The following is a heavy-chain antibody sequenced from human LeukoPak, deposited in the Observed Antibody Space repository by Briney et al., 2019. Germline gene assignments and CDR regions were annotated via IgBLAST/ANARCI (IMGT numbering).Heavy chain of an antibody. V-gene: IGHV3-21*01. CDR1: GFTFSSYS. CDR3: ARVDGNSYYYYYGMDV. Sequence: GGSLRLSCAASGFTFSSYSMNWVRQAPGKGLEWVSSISSSSSYIYYADSVKGRFTISRDNAKNSLYLQMNSLRAEDTAVYYCARVDGNSYYYYYGMDVWGQGTMVTVSS. D-gene: IGHD4-23*01. CDR2: ISSSSSYI. J-gene: IGHJ6*02.